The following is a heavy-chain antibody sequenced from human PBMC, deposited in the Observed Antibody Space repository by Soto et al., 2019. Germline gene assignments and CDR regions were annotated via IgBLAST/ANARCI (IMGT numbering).Heavy chain of an antibody. Sequence: ASLKVSGNASVYTFTSYGISWVRQAPGQGLEWMGWISAYNGNTNYAQKLQGRGTMTTDTSTVKADMELRSLRSEDPAVYYCARDPARSGWPQNWFDTWGQGTLVTVS. V-gene: IGHV1-18*01. D-gene: IGHD6-19*01. CDR3: ARDPARSGWPQNWFDT. J-gene: IGHJ5*02. CDR2: ISAYNGNT. CDR1: VYTFTSYG.